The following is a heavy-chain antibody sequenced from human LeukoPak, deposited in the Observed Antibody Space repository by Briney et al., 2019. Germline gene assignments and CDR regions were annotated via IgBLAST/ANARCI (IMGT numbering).Heavy chain of an antibody. D-gene: IGHD5-24*01. Sequence: SETLSLTCTVSGRCIRSYYWCWIRQPPGKGLEWIGYIYYSGSTNYNPSLKSRVTISVDTSKNQFSLKLSSVTAADTAVYYCARDRDGYNFFDYWGQGTLVTVSS. CDR1: GRCIRSYY. CDR2: IYYSGST. CDR3: ARDRDGYNFFDY. V-gene: IGHV4-59*01. J-gene: IGHJ4*02.